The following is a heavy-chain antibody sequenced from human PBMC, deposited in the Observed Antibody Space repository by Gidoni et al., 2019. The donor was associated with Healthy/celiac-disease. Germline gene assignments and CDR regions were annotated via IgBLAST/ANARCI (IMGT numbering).Heavy chain of an antibody. V-gene: IGHV1-8*01. Sequence: QVQLVQSGAEVKKPGASVKVSCKASGYTFTSYDINWVRQATGQGLEWMGWMNPNSGNTGYAQKFQGRVTMTRNTSISTAYMELSSLRSEDTAVYYCARSADYYDSNDRLSRVFDPWGQGTLVTVSS. CDR3: ARSADYYDSNDRLSRVFDP. CDR1: GYTFTSYD. CDR2: MNPNSGNT. J-gene: IGHJ5*02. D-gene: IGHD3-22*01.